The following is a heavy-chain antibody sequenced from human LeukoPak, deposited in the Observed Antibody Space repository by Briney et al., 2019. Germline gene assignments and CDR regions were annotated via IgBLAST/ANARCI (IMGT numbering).Heavy chain of an antibody. CDR1: GYTFTGYY. Sequence: ASVKVSCKASGYTFTGYYMHWVRQAPGQGLEWMGWINPNSGGTNYAQKFQGRVTMTRDTSISTAYMELSRLRSDDTAVYYCARDRALSQQQLAYWFDPWGQGTLVTVSS. J-gene: IGHJ5*02. V-gene: IGHV1-2*02. D-gene: IGHD6-13*01. CDR3: ARDRALSQQQLAYWFDP. CDR2: INPNSGGT.